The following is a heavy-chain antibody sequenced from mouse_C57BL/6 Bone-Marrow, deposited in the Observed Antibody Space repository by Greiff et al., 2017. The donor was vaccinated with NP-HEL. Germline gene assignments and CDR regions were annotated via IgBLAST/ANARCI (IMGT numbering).Heavy chain of an antibody. J-gene: IGHJ4*01. CDR2: IYPGDGVT. Sequence: VQLQQSGAELVKPGASVKISCKASGYAFSSYWMNWVKQRPGKGLEWIGQIYPGDGVTNYNGKFKGKATLTADTSSSPAYMQLSSLTSEDSAVYFSASYGSSYYYAMDYWGQGTSVTVSS. V-gene: IGHV1-80*01. CDR3: ASYGSSYYYAMDY. CDR1: GYAFSSYW. D-gene: IGHD1-1*01.